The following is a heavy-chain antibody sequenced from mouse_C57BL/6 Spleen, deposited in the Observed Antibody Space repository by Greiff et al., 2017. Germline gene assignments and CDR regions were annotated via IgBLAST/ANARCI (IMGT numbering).Heavy chain of an antibody. Sequence: VQLQQSGPELVKPGASVKIPCKASGYTFTDYNMDWVKQSHGKSLEWIGDINPNNGGTIYNQKFKGKATLTVDKSSSTAYMELLSLTSEDTAVYYCARRGREYFDYWGQGTTLTVSS. CDR2: INPNNGGT. CDR1: GYTFTDYN. V-gene: IGHV1-18*01. J-gene: IGHJ2*01. D-gene: IGHD3-3*01. CDR3: ARRGREYFDY.